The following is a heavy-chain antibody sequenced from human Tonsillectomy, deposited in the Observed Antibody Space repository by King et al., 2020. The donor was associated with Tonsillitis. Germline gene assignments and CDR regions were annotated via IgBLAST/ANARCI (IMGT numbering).Heavy chain of an antibody. CDR1: GYSFTSYS. D-gene: IGHD5-12*01. CDR2: MNPSGGTT. Sequence: QLVQSGAEVKKPGASVKVSCKASGYSFTSYSIQWVRQAPGQGLEWMGIMNPSGGTTRFAQKFQGRVTMTSDTSTSTVYMELSTLTAEDTALYYCARDRDTIVARGNYYYYGMDVWGQGTTVIVSS. J-gene: IGHJ6*02. V-gene: IGHV1-46*03. CDR3: ARDRDTIVARGNYYYYGMDV.